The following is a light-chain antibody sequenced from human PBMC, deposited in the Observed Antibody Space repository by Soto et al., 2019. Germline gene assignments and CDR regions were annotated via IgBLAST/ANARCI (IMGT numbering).Light chain of an antibody. CDR3: ISYTGKSASYV. V-gene: IGLV2-14*01. CDR2: EVT. Sequence: LAQPASVSGSPGQSITISCTGTSTDVGAYNYVAWYQQHPGKAPKLIIYEVTNRPSGVSYRFSASKSGNTASLTISGLHSEDEADYYCISYTGKSASYVFGTGTKV. J-gene: IGLJ1*01. CDR1: STDVGAYNY.